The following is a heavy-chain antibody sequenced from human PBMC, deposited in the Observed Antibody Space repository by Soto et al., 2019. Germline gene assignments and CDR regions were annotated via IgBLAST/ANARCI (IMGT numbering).Heavy chain of an antibody. CDR2: ISGSASST. Sequence: GGSLRLSCAASGFTFSNYAMSWVRQAPGKGLEWVSVISGSASSTYYADSVKGRFSISRDHSKNTLYLQMSSLRAEDTAVYYCARRSPSWAFDIWGQGTMVTVSS. CDR3: ARRSPSWAFDI. CDR1: GFTFSNYA. V-gene: IGHV3-23*01. J-gene: IGHJ3*02. D-gene: IGHD2-15*01.